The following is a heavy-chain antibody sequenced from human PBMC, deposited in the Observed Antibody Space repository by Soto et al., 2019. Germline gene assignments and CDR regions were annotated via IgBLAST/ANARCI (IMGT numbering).Heavy chain of an antibody. Sequence: QVTLKESGPVLVKPTETLTLTCTVSGFSLSNARMGVSWIRQPPGKALEWLAHIFSNDEKSYSASLKSRLTSSKDTSKSQVVLTMTNMDPVDTATYYCARVSSGWYWHYYYGMDVWGQGTTVTVSS. CDR2: IFSNDEK. CDR1: GFSLSNARMG. D-gene: IGHD6-19*01. CDR3: ARVSSGWYWHYYYGMDV. J-gene: IGHJ6*02. V-gene: IGHV2-26*01.